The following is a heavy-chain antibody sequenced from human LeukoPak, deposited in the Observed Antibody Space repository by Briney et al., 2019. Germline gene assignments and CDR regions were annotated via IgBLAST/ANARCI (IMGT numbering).Heavy chain of an antibody. V-gene: IGHV3-30-3*01. J-gene: IGHJ4*02. CDR2: ITHNGGTQ. CDR1: GFTLGNYA. Sequence: GTSLRLSCEASGFTLGNYAINWVGQAPGEGLEWVAIITHNGGTQYYADSVKGRFTISRDNSQSTVFLQMNSLRPEDTAVYYCARDAQSGAFSDFDYWGQGTLVTVSS. CDR3: ARDAQSGAFSDFDY. D-gene: IGHD1-26*01.